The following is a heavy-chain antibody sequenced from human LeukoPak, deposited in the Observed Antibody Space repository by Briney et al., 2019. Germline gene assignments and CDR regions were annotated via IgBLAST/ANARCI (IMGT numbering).Heavy chain of an antibody. D-gene: IGHD1-26*01. CDR1: GFTFYNDA. CDR2: VNWNGDDT. CDR3: ARGQILGAGFDY. Sequence: GGSLRLSCAASGFTFYNDAMGWVRQAPGKGLEWIAGVNWNGDDTGYADSVKGRFTISRDNAKNSLYLQLNSLRAEDTALYYCARGQILGAGFDYWGEGTLVTVSS. J-gene: IGHJ4*02. V-gene: IGHV3-20*04.